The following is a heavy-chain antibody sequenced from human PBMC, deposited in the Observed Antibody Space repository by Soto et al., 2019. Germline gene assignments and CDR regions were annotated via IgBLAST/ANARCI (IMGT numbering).Heavy chain of an antibody. CDR2: IYHSGST. D-gene: IGHD3-3*01. CDR3: ARALYDFEYYFDY. V-gene: IGHV4-4*02. J-gene: IGHJ4*02. Sequence: SETLSLTCAVSGGSISSSNWWSWVRQPPGKGLEWIGEIYHSGSTNYNPSLKSRVTISVDKSKNQFSLKLSSVTAADTAVYYCARALYDFEYYFDYWGQGTLVTVSS. CDR1: GGSISSSNW.